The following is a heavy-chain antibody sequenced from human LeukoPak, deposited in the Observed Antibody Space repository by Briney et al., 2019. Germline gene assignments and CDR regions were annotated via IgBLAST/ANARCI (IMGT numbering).Heavy chain of an antibody. V-gene: IGHV3-64D*06. CDR3: VKGGMYYDFWSGYYTGDY. Sequence: GGSLRLSCAASGFTFSSNWMHWVRQAPGKGLEYVSAISSSGGSTYYADSVKGRFTISRDNSKNTLYLQMSSLRAEDTAVYYCVKGGMYYDFWSGYYTGDYWGQGTLVTVSS. J-gene: IGHJ4*02. CDR2: ISSSGGST. CDR1: GFTFSSNW. D-gene: IGHD3-3*01.